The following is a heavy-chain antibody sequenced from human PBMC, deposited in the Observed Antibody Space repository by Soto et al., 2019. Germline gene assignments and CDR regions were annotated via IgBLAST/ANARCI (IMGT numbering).Heavy chain of an antibody. CDR2: IYYSGST. CDR1: GGSVSSGSYY. J-gene: IGHJ4*02. CDR3: ARDNHLSSTFDY. D-gene: IGHD6-13*01. Sequence: KTSETLSLTCTVSGGSVSSGSYYWSWIRQPPGKGLEWTGYIYYSGSTNYNPSLKSRVTISVDTSKNQFSLKLSSVTAADTAVYYCARDNHLSSTFDYWGQGTLVTVSS. V-gene: IGHV4-61*01.